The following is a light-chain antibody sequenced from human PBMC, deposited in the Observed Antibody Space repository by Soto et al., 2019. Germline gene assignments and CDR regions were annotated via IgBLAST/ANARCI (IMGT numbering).Light chain of an antibody. J-gene: IGKJ5*01. CDR2: AAS. CDR3: LHVYHYPIP. CDR1: QGISNY. V-gene: IGKV1-16*01. Sequence: DVQRKNVASGGRGTIEDRVTITCRASQGISNYLAWFQQKPGKAPKSLIYAASSLQCGVPSRSGCGGSVRSLHLTITALPTEDFLTYCCLHVYHYPIPLGRGTRLEIK.